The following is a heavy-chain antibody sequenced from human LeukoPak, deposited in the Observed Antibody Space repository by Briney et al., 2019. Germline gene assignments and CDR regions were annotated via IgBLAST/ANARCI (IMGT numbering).Heavy chain of an antibody. CDR1: GDTFTSDY. Sequence: ASVKVSCNASGDTFTSDYMHWVRQAPGQGLEWMGIINPSGGSTSYAQKFQGRVTMTRDTSTSTVYMELSSLRSEDTAVYYCASLFSSGPLGGPWGQGTLVTVSS. J-gene: IGHJ5*02. D-gene: IGHD3-22*01. V-gene: IGHV1-46*01. CDR3: ASLFSSGPLGGP. CDR2: INPSGGST.